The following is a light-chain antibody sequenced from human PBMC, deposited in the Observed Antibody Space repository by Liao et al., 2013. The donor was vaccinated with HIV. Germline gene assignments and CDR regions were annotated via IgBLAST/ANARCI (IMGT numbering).Light chain of an antibody. V-gene: IGLV3-1*01. J-gene: IGLJ2*01. CDR2: RDN. Sequence: SYVLTQPPSVSVAPGKTARITCGGDDFGTKRVHWYQQKPGQSPVLVIYRDNKRPSGTPERFSGSNSGNTATLTISGTQAIDEADYYCQAWDSSTVVFGGGTKLTVL. CDR1: DFGTKR. CDR3: QAWDSSTVV.